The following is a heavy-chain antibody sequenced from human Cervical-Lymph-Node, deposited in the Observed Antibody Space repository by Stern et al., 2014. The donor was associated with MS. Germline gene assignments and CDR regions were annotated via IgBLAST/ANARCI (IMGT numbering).Heavy chain of an antibody. CDR3: ARDNDDNGMDV. D-gene: IGHD1-1*01. V-gene: IGHV1-69*01. J-gene: IGHJ6*02. Sequence: VQLVESGADVKKPGSSVKVSCTASGDTFLNFGISWVRQAPGQGLEWMGGFIPLFGTTEYAQKFQGIVTISADESATTVYMELSGLRSEDTAVYYCARDNDDNGMDVWGQGTTVTVTS. CDR2: FIPLFGTT. CDR1: GDTFLNFG.